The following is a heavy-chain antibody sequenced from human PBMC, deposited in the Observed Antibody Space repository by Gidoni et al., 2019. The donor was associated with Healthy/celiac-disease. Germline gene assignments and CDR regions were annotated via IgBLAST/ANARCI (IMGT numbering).Heavy chain of an antibody. CDR1: GCTFSSYA. D-gene: IGHD2-2*02. J-gene: IGHJ5*02. CDR2: IIPIFGTA. CDR3: ARDGEDIVVVPAAIGGFWFDP. Sequence: QVQLVQSGAEVKKPGSSVKVSCKASGCTFSSYAISWLRQAPGQGLEWMGGIIPIFGTANYAQKFQGRVTITADKSTSTAYMELSSLRSEDTAVYYCARDGEDIVVVPAAIGGFWFDPWGQGTLVTVSS. V-gene: IGHV1-69*06.